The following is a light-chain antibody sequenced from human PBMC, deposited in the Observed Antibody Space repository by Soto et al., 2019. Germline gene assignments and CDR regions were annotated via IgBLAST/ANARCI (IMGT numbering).Light chain of an antibody. J-gene: IGLJ1*01. CDR1: SSDVGGYNY. CDR2: EVS. V-gene: IGLV2-14*01. Sequence: QSALTQPASVSGSPGQSITISCTGTSSDVGGYNYVSWYQQHPGKAPKLMIYEVSNRPSGVSNRFSGSKSGNTASLTISGLQAEGEADYYCSSYTSSGTLVFGTGTKVTVL. CDR3: SSYTSSGTLV.